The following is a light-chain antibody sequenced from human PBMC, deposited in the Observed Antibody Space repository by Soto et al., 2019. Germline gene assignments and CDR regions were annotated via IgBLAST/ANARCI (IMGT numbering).Light chain of an antibody. Sequence: QPVLTQPASVSGSPGQSITISCTGTSSDVGGYNYVSWYQQHPGEAPKLIIYEVSNRPSGVSNRFSGSKSDNTASLTITGLQAEDEASYYCSSYTITHIPVIFGGGTQLTVL. V-gene: IGLV2-14*01. J-gene: IGLJ7*01. CDR2: EVS. CDR3: SSYTITHIPVI. CDR1: SSDVGGYNY.